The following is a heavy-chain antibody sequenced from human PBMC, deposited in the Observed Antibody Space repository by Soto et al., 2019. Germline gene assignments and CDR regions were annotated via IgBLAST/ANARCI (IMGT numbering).Heavy chain of an antibody. J-gene: IGHJ5*02. CDR2: IYSSGST. D-gene: IGHD6-13*01. CDR3: ARVIDSSSWFWFDP. CDR1: GCSIRSGGYY. V-gene: IGHV4-31*03. Sequence: SETLSLTCTVSGCSIRSGGYYWSWIRQHPGKGLEWVGYIYSSGSTHYNPSLKSRVTMSVDTSKNQFSLKLSSVTAADTAVYYCARVIDSSSWFWFDPWGQGTQVTVSS.